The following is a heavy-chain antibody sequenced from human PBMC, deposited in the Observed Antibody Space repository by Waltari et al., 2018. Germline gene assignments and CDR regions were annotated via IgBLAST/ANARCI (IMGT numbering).Heavy chain of an antibody. D-gene: IGHD6-13*01. CDR1: GYSISSGYY. CDR3: ASYSSSWYWFDP. V-gene: IGHV4-38-2*01. J-gene: IGHJ5*02. Sequence: QVQLQESGPGLVKPSETLSLTCAVSGYSISSGYYWGWIRQPPGKGLEWIGSIYHSGSTYYNPSLKSRVTISVDTSNNQFSLKLSSVTAADTAVYYCASYSSSWYWFDPWGQGTLVTVSS. CDR2: IYHSGST.